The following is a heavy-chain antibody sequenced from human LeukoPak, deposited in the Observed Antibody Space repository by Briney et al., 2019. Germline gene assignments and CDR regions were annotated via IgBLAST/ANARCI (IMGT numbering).Heavy chain of an antibody. CDR1: GFTFSIYA. J-gene: IGHJ4*02. CDR3: VRDQFAFGLFDY. D-gene: IGHD3/OR15-3a*01. CDR2: ISGGGGTT. V-gene: IGHV3-23*01. Sequence: GGSLRLSCAASGFTFSIYAMSWVRQSPGKGLEGVSAISGGGGTTYYGYDAASVKGRFTISRDSSKNTLYLQLNSLRAEDTAVYYCVRDQFAFGLFDYWDQGTLPAVSS.